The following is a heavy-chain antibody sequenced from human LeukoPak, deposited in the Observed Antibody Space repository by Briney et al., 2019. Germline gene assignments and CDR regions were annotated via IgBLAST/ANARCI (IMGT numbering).Heavy chain of an antibody. J-gene: IGHJ6*03. CDR2: INPNSGGT. V-gene: IGHV1-2*02. D-gene: IGHD3-10*01. Sequence: ASVKVSCKASGYTFTGYYMHWVRQASGQGLEWMGWINPNSGGTNYAQKFQGRVTMTRDTSISTAYMELSRLRSDDTAVYYCATGDYYYYYYMDVWGKGTTVTVSS. CDR1: GYTFTGYY. CDR3: ATGDYYYYYYMDV.